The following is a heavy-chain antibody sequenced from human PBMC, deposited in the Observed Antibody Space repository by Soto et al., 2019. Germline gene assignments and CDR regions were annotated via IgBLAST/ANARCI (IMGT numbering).Heavy chain of an antibody. J-gene: IGHJ4*02. Sequence: ASVKVSCKASGYTFTIYDINWVRQATGQGLEWMGWMNPNSGNTGYAQKFQGRVTMTRNTSINTAYMELSSLRSEDTAVYYCAREHSSSWRFDYWGQGTLVTVSS. CDR2: MNPNSGNT. D-gene: IGHD6-13*01. CDR1: GYTFTIYD. CDR3: AREHSSSWRFDY. V-gene: IGHV1-8*01.